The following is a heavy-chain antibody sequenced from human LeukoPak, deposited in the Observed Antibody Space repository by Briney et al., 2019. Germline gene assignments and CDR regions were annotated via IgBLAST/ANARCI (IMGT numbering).Heavy chain of an antibody. CDR1: GFTFSSYA. V-gene: IGHV3-23*01. J-gene: IGHJ3*02. D-gene: IGHD1-1*01. CDR3: ARPSTGHWSDAFDI. CDR2: ISGSGGSI. Sequence: GGSLRLSCAASGFTFSSYAMRWVRQAPGKGLEWVSTISGSGGSIYYADSVKGRFTISRDNAKNSLYLQMNSLRAEDTAVYYCARPSTGHWSDAFDIWGQGTMVTVSS.